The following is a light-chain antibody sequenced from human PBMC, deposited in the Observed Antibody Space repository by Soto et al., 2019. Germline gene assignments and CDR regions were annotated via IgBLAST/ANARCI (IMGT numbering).Light chain of an antibody. CDR2: DVS. Sequence: SVLAQPRSVSGSPGQSVTVSCIGTSSDVGDYNSVSWYQQHPGKAPKLMIYDVSKRPSGVPDRFSGSKSGNAASLPISWRQAEDEAHYSCCSSVGGSSDVFGSGTKATVL. CDR3: CSSVGGSSDV. V-gene: IGLV2-11*01. J-gene: IGLJ1*01. CDR1: SSDVGDYNS.